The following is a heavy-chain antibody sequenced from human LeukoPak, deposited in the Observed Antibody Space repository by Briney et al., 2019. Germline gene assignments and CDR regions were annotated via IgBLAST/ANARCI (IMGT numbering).Heavy chain of an antibody. D-gene: IGHD3-10*01. Sequence: PSETLSLTCTVSGXSISSYYWSWIRQPPGKGLEWIGYIYYSGSTNYNPSLKSRVTISVDTSKNQFSLKLSSVTAADTAVYYCARGTRFDYWGQGTLVTVSS. V-gene: IGHV4-59*01. J-gene: IGHJ4*02. CDR1: GXSISSYY. CDR2: IYYSGST. CDR3: ARGTRFDY.